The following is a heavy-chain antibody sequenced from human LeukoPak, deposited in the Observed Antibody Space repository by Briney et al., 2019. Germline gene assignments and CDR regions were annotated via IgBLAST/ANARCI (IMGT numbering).Heavy chain of an antibody. CDR3: ARDPLYCSSTSCFSAVPPQFDY. Sequence: GGSLRLSCAASGFTFSTYWMMWVRQAPGKGLEWVANINEDGSEKYYADSVEGRFTISRDNAKNSLDLQMNSLRAEDTAVYYCARDPLYCSSTSCFSAVPPQFDYWGQGTLVTVSS. V-gene: IGHV3-7*01. D-gene: IGHD2-2*01. CDR1: GFTFSTYW. J-gene: IGHJ4*02. CDR2: INEDGSEK.